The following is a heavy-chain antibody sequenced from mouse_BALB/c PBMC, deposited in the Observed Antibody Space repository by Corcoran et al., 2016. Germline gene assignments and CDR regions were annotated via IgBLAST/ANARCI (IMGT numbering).Heavy chain of an antibody. CDR2: INPYNDGT. J-gene: IGHJ1*01. CDR3: AREGRRGYFDF. Sequence: EVQLQQSGPELVKPGASVKMSCKASGYTFTSYVMHWVKQKPGQGLEWIGYINPYNDGTKYNEKFKGKATLTSDKSSSTAYMELSSRTSEDSAVYYCAREGRRGYFDFWGAGTTVTVSS. CDR1: GYTFTSYV. V-gene: IGHV1S136*01.